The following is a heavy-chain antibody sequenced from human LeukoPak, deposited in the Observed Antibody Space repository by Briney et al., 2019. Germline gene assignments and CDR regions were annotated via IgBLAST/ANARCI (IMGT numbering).Heavy chain of an antibody. CDR2: ISDHGKSR. Sequence: GGSLRLSCAASGFSFSDNYMSWIRQAPGKGLEWVSYISDHGKSRNYVDSVKGRFTISRDNAKNSLYLQMNSLRVEDTAVYFCARARIAAPLLDYWGQGTLVTVSS. J-gene: IGHJ4*02. D-gene: IGHD6-13*01. CDR1: GFSFSDNY. CDR3: ARARIAAPLLDY. V-gene: IGHV3-11*04.